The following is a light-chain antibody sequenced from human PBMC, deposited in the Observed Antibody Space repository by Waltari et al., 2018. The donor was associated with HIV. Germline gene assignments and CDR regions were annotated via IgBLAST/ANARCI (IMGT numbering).Light chain of an antibody. V-gene: IGLV2-8*01. CDR2: EVT. CDR3: SSFANRDGFYVL. J-gene: IGLJ2*01. CDR1: NSDIGTYDY. Sequence: QSALTQPPSASGSPGQSVTLSCTGPNSDIGTYDYVSCYQQHPGKAPKLVISEVTKRPSGVSDRFSGSKSGNTAFLTVSGLQAEDEADYYCSSFANRDGFYVLFGGGTRLTVL.